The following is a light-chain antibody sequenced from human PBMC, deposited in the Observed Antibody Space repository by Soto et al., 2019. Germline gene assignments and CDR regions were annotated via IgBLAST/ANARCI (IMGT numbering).Light chain of an antibody. J-gene: IGKJ2*01. V-gene: IGKV3-20*01. CDR1: QSVSNNY. CDR3: HQYGSSPPYT. CDR2: GSS. Sequence: EVVLTQSPGTLSLSPGESATLSCRASQSVSNNYFAWYQQKPGQAPRLLIFGSSDRATGIPDRFSGSGSVTDFTLTISRLEPEYFAVYYCHQYGSSPPYTFGQGTKLEIK.